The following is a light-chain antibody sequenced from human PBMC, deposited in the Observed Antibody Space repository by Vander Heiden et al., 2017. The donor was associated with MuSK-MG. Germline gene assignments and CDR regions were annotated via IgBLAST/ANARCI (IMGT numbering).Light chain of an antibody. Sequence: DIVMTQSRLTLPVSRGEPASISCRSSQSLLHSNGYNYLDWYLQKPGQSPQLLIYLGSNRASGVPYRFSGSGSGTDFTLKISRVEAEDVGVYYCMQALQTRTFGQGTRLEIK. J-gene: IGKJ5*01. CDR2: LGS. V-gene: IGKV2-28*01. CDR3: MQALQTRT. CDR1: QSLLHSNGYNY.